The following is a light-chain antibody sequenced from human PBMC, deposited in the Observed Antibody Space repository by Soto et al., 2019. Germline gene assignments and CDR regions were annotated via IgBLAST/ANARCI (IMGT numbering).Light chain of an antibody. CDR3: QQYGSSPLT. Sequence: EIVLTQSPGTLSLSPGARATLSCRASQSVSSSYLAWYQQKPGQAPRILIYGASSRATGIPDRFSGSGSGTDFALTISRLEPEDSAVSYCQQYGSSPLTFGGGTKVAIK. CDR2: GAS. V-gene: IGKV3-20*01. CDR1: QSVSSSY. J-gene: IGKJ4*01.